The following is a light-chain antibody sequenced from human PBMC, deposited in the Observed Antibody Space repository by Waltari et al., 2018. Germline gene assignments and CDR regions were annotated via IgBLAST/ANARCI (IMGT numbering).Light chain of an antibody. CDR2: DAS. V-gene: IGKV3-11*01. Sequence: EIVLTQSPATLSLSPGERATLSCRASQRVSSYLAWYQQKPGQAPRLLSYDASNRANGIPARFSGSGSGTDFTLTISSLEPEDFAVYYCQQRSNWPPFTFGPGTKVDIK. CDR1: QRVSSY. J-gene: IGKJ3*01. CDR3: QQRSNWPPFT.